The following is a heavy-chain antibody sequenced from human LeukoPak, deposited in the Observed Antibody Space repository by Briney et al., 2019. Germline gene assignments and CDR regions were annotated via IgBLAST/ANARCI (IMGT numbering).Heavy chain of an antibody. V-gene: IGHV1-2*02. J-gene: IGHJ4*02. Sequence: GASVKVSCKASGYTFTGYYMHWVRQAPGQGLEWMGWINPNSGGTNYAQKFQGRVTMTRDTSISTAYMELSRLRSDDTAVYYCALLYLDFIPGAMIVGDWGQGTLVTVSS. CDR3: ALLYLDFIPGAMIVGD. D-gene: IGHD3-22*01. CDR2: INPNSGGT. CDR1: GYTFTGYY.